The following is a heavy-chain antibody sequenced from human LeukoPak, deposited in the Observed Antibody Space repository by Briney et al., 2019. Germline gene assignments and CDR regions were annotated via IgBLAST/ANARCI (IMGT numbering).Heavy chain of an antibody. CDR3: AGGPVGASDY. Sequence: PSETLSLTCTVSGGSISSYYWSWIRQPPGKGLEWIGYFYYSGSTNYNPSLKSRVTISVDTSKNQFSLKLSSVTAADTAVYYCAGGPVGASDYWGQGTLVTVSS. D-gene: IGHD1-26*01. V-gene: IGHV4-59*08. CDR1: GGSISSYY. J-gene: IGHJ4*02. CDR2: FYYSGST.